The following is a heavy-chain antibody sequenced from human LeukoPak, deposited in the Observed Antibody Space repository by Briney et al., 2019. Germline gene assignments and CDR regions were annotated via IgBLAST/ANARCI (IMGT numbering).Heavy chain of an antibody. V-gene: IGHV4-34*01. CDR1: GGSFSGYY. D-gene: IGHD3-9*01. CDR3: AREVRSGRYFDWLTP. Sequence: SETLSLTCAVYGGSFSGYYWSWIRLPPGTGLEWIGEINHSGSTNYHPSLTSQVTISVDTSKNQFSLKLSSVTAADTAVYYCAREVRSGRYFDWLTPLGQGTLVTVSS. J-gene: IGHJ5*02. CDR2: INHSGST.